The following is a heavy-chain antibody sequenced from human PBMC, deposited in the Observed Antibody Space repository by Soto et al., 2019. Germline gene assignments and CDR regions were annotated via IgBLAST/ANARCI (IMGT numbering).Heavy chain of an antibody. CDR3: ASMDTARIQIAGY. J-gene: IGHJ4*02. Sequence: GASLNFSCKASGYTFTSYTIHWVHQAPGQRPEWMGWINAGNGKTKYSPRIQDRVNITRDTSASTVYMELNSLTVEDTAIYYCASMDTARIQIAGYWGQGIQVTVSS. D-gene: IGHD5-18*01. CDR1: GYTFTSYT. V-gene: IGHV1-3*01. CDR2: INAGNGKT.